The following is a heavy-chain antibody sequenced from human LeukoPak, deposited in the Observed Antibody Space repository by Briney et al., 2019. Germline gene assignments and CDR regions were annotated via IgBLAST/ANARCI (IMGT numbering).Heavy chain of an antibody. V-gene: IGHV3-30*02. CDR1: GFTFSSYG. Sequence: PGGSLRLSCAASGFTFSSYGMHWVRQAPGKGLEWVAFIRYDGSNKYYADSVKGRFTISRDNSKNTLYLQMNSLRAEDTAVYYCAKRYYGGNSYYYYYMDVWGKGTTVTVSS. J-gene: IGHJ6*03. CDR3: AKRYYGGNSYYYYYMDV. D-gene: IGHD4-23*01. CDR2: IRYDGSNK.